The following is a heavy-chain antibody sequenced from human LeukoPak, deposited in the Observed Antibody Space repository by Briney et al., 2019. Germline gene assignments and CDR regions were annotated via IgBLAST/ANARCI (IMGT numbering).Heavy chain of an antibody. CDR1: GFTFSSYA. D-gene: IGHD6-6*01. J-gene: IGHJ6*03. Sequence: GGSLRLSCAASGFTFSSYAMSWVRQAPGKGREWVSAISGSGGSTYYADSVKGRFTISRDNSKNTLYLQMNSLRAEDTAVYYCAKEYSSSSSFHYYYYMDVWGKGTTVTVSS. V-gene: IGHV3-23*01. CDR3: AKEYSSSSSFHYYYYMDV. CDR2: ISGSGGST.